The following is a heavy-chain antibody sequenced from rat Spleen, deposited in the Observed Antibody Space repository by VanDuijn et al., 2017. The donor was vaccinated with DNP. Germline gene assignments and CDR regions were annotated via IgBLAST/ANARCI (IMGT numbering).Heavy chain of an antibody. Sequence: EVQLVESDGGLVQPGRSLKLSCAASGFTFSDYYMAWVRQAPTKGLEWVATISYDGSSTYYRDSVKGRFTISRDNAKSTLYLQMDSLRSEDTATYYCARQGYSSYTAFDYWGQGVMVTVSS. D-gene: IGHD1-2*01. CDR2: ISYDGSST. V-gene: IGHV5-29*01. CDR1: GFTFSDYY. J-gene: IGHJ2*01. CDR3: ARQGYSSYTAFDY.